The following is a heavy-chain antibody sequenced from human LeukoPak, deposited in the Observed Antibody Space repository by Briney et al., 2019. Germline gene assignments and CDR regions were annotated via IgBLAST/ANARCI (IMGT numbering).Heavy chain of an antibody. CDR1: GGSISSSSYY. CDR2: IYYSGST. V-gene: IGHV4-39*01. Sequence: SETLSLTCTVSGGSISSSSYYWGWIRQPPGKGLEWIGRIYYSGSTYYNPSLKSRVTISVDTSKNQFSLKLSSVTAADTAVYYCARPTTGALWGYFDYWGQGTLVTVSS. J-gene: IGHJ4*02. CDR3: ARPTTGALWGYFDY. D-gene: IGHD4-17*01.